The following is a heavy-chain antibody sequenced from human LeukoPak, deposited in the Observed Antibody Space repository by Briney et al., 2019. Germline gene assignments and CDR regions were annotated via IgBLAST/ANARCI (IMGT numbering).Heavy chain of an antibody. J-gene: IGHJ4*02. CDR1: GGSIGSYY. CDR2: IHYSGST. Sequence: SETLSLTCTVSGGSIGSYYWSWVRQPPGKGLEWIGYIHYSGSTNYNPSLKSRVTTSIDTSKNQFSLKVTSVTAADAAVYYCASGGIAALLDYWGQGTLVTVSS. D-gene: IGHD6-6*01. CDR3: ASGGIAALLDY. V-gene: IGHV4-59*01.